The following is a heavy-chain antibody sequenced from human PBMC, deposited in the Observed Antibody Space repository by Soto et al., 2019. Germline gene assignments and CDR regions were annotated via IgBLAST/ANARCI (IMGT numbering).Heavy chain of an antibody. CDR2: INSDGSST. CDR3: ASLNYDILTGYSSDYYYYGMDV. J-gene: IGHJ6*02. Sequence: GGSLRLSCAASGFTFSSYWMHWVRQAPGKGLVWVSRINSDGSSTSYADSVKGRFTICRDNAKNTLYLQMNSLRAEDTAVYYCASLNYDILTGYSSDYYYYGMDVWGQGTTVTV. D-gene: IGHD3-9*01. CDR1: GFTFSSYW. V-gene: IGHV3-74*01.